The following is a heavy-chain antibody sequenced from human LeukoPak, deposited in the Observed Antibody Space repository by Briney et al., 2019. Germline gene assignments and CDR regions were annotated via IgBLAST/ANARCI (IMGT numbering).Heavy chain of an antibody. CDR3: ARGTIGWAYYYYMDV. D-gene: IGHD6-19*01. J-gene: IGHJ6*03. CDR1: GFTFSDAW. CDR2: VRFEETEK. Sequence: GGSLRLSCAASGFTFSDAWMHWVRQAPGKGLEWVGFVRFEETEKFYADSVKGRFTISRDNAKNSLYLQMNSLRAEDTAVYYCARGTIGWAYYYYMDVWGKGTTVTVSS. V-gene: IGHV3-30*02.